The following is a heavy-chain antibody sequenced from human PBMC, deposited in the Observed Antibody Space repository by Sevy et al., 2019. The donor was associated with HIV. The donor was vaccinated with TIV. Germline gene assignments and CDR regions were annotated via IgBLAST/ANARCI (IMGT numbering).Heavy chain of an antibody. CDR3: VRRGAPGIAAAGTEGGAFDI. D-gene: IGHD6-13*01. CDR1: GYSFTSYW. CDR2: IYPGDSDT. V-gene: IGHV5-51*01. J-gene: IGHJ3*02. Sequence: GESLKISCKGSGYSFTSYWIGWVRQMPGKGLEWMGIIYPGDSDTRYSPSFQGQVTISADKSISTAYLEWSSLKASDTAMYYCVRRGAPGIAAAGTEGGAFDIWGQGTMVTVSS.